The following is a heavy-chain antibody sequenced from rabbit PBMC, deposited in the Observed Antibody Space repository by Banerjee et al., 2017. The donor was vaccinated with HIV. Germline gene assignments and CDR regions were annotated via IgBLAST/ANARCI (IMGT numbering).Heavy chain of an antibody. V-gene: IGHV1S47*01. CDR3: VRSAYASSSGYYVDFNL. CDR2: IDPVFGST. J-gene: IGHJ4*01. CDR1: GFDFSSYG. D-gene: IGHD1-1*01. Sequence: QEQLVESGGGLVQPGGSLKLSCKASGFDFSSYGVSWVRQAPGKGLEWIGYIDPVFGSTYYASWVNGRFTISSHNAQNTLYLQLNSLTAADTATYFCVRSAYASSSGYYVDFNLWGPGTLVTVS.